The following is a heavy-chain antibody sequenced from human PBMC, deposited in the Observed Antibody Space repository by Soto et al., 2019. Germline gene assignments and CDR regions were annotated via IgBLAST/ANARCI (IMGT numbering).Heavy chain of an antibody. V-gene: IGHV3-21*01. J-gene: IGHJ4*02. CDR2: ISSSSSYI. D-gene: IGHD2-15*01. CDR1: GFTFSSYS. Sequence: GGSLRLSCAASGFTFSSYSMNWVRQAPGKGLEWVSSISSSSSYIYYADSVKGRFTISRDNAKNSLYLQMNSLRAEDTAVYYCARDTTPPDIVVVVAANYSDYLGQGTLVTVSS. CDR3: ARDTTPPDIVVVVAANYSDY.